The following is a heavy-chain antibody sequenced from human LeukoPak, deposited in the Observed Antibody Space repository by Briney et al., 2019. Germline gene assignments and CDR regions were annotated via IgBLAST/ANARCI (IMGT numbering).Heavy chain of an antibody. CDR3: ARTSGAWKDYFDY. J-gene: IGHJ4*02. V-gene: IGHV5-51*01. Sequence: KYGESLKISCKGSGYSFTSYWIGWVRQMPGKGLEWMGIIYPGDSDTRYSPSFQGQVTISADKSISTAYLQWSSLRASDTAMYYCARTSGAWKDYFDYWGQGTLVTVSS. D-gene: IGHD1-1*01. CDR1: GYSFTSYW. CDR2: IYPGDSDT.